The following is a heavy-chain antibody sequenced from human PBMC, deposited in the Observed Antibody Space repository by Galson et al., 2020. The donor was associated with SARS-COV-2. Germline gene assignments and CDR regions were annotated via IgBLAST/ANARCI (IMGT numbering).Heavy chain of an antibody. CDR2: IRYDGRAK. CDR1: GFTFSIYG. D-gene: IGHD4-4*01. J-gene: IGHJ6*03. Sequence: QLGESLKISCAASGFTFSIYGIHWVRQAPGKGLEWVAFIRYDGRAKHYADSVKGRFTISRDNSKNMLYLQMSSLRAEDTAVYYCAKDRKENSYSSLGYIDVWGKGTTVTISS. V-gene: IGHV3-30*02. CDR3: AKDRKENSYSSLGYIDV.